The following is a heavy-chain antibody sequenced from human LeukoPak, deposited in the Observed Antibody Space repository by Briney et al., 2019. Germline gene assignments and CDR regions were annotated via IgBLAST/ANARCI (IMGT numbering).Heavy chain of an antibody. V-gene: IGHV3-48*03. CDR2: ISNSGNTI. J-gene: IGHJ4*02. D-gene: IGHD2-2*01. CDR3: DTRPRY. Sequence: GGSLRLSCVGSGLTFSSYDMNWVRQAPGKGLEWISYISNSGNTIYYAVSVKGRFTISGDNAKNSLYLQMNSLRAEDTAVYYCDTRPRYWGQGTLVTVSS. CDR1: GLTFSSYD.